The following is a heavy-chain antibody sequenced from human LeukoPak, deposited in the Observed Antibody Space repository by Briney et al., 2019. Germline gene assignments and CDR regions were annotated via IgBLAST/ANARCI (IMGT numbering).Heavy chain of an antibody. Sequence: GASVKVSCKASGHSFTSYGISWVRQPPTQGLELMGWISAYNGHTIYAQKFQDRLTMNTDTSTSTAYMELRSLRSDDTAVFYCARDIVATTGNSYYYYGMDGWGQGTTVIVSS. D-gene: IGHD5-12*01. CDR3: ARDIVATTGNSYYYYGMDG. J-gene: IGHJ6*02. CDR1: GHSFTSYG. V-gene: IGHV1-18*01. CDR2: ISAYNGHT.